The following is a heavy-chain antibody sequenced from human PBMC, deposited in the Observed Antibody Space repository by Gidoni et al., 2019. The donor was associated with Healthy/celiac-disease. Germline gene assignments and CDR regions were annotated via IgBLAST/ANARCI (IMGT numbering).Heavy chain of an antibody. CDR3: ARHNKRYSSSWYAF. V-gene: IGHV5-51*01. J-gene: IGHJ4*02. CDR2: IYPCDSDT. Sequence: EVQLVQSGAEVTKPGESLQISCKGSEYSFTSYWIGWVRQMPGKGLEWMGIIYPCDSDTRYSPSFQGQVTISADKSISTAYLQWSSLKASDTAMYYCARHNKRYSSSWYAFWGQGTLVTVSS. D-gene: IGHD6-13*01. CDR1: EYSFTSYW.